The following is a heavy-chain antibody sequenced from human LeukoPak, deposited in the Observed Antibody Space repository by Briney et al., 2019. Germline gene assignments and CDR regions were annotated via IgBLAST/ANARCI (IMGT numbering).Heavy chain of an antibody. J-gene: IGHJ6*02. V-gene: IGHV3-21*04. Sequence: GGSLRLSCAASGFTFSSYSMNWVRQAPGKGLEWVSSISSSSSYIYYADSVKGRFTISRDNAKNSLYLQMNSLRAEDTAVYYCATTGNDFWSGYWSYYYYGMDVWGQGTTVTVSS. D-gene: IGHD3-3*01. CDR1: GFTFSSYS. CDR2: ISSSSSYI. CDR3: ATTGNDFWSGYWSYYYYGMDV.